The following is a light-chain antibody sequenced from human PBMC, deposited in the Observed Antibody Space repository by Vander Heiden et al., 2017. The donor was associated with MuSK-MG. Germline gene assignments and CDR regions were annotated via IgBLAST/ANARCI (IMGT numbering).Light chain of an antibody. J-gene: IGKJ1*01. CDR1: KSIGRY. CDR2: KSS. Sequence: DIQMTQSPATVSAFVGDRVTITCRASKSIGRYLAWYQQKPGKAPKVLLSKSSTLESGVPSRFRGSASGTEFTLTIRSLQPDDIAIYYCQQYSNYWTFGQGTKVEI. CDR3: QQYSNYWT. V-gene: IGKV1-5*03.